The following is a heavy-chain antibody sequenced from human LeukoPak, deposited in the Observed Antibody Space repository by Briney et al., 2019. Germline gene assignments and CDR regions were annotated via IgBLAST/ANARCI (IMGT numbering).Heavy chain of an antibody. J-gene: IGHJ4*02. Sequence: GGTLRLSCAASGFTFSSYAMSWVRQAPGKGLEWVSAISGSGGSTYYADSVKGRFTISRDNSKNTLYLQMNSLRAKDTAVYYCAKDHPAMVYYFDYWGQGTLVTVSS. D-gene: IGHD5-18*01. CDR2: ISGSGGST. CDR1: GFTFSSYA. V-gene: IGHV3-23*01. CDR3: AKDHPAMVYYFDY.